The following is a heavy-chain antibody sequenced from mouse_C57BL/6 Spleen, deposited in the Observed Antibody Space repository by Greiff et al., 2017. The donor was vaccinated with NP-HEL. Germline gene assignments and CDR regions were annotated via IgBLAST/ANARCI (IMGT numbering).Heavy chain of an antibody. CDR1: GYTFTDYE. D-gene: IGHD2-1*01. V-gene: IGHV1-15*01. J-gene: IGHJ4*01. CDR2: IDPETGGT. CDR3: TIRNPYYYAMDY. Sequence: VKLQQSGAELVRPGASVTLSCKASGYTFTDYEMHWVKQTPVHGLEWIGAIDPETGGTAYNQKFKGKAILTADKSSSTAYMELRSLTSEDSAVYYCTIRNPYYYAMDYWGQGTSVTVSS.